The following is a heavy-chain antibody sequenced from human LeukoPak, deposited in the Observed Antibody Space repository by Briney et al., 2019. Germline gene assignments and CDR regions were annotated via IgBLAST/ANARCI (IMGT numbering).Heavy chain of an antibody. CDR1: GCTFTNYW. Sequence: RGESLKISCKGSGCTFTNYWLGWVRRVPGKGLEWMGIIYPGDSDTRYSPSFQGQVTISADKSISTAYLQWSRLKASDTAMYYCARASMVRGVITPFDYWGQGTPVTVSS. J-gene: IGHJ4*02. D-gene: IGHD3-10*01. CDR2: IYPGDSDT. CDR3: ARASMVRGVITPFDY. V-gene: IGHV5-51*01.